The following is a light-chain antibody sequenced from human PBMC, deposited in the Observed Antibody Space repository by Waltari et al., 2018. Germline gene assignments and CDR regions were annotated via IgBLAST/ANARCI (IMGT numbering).Light chain of an antibody. J-gene: IGLJ2*01. CDR1: SLRSYY. Sequence: TQDPAVSVAMGLTVRITCQGDSLRSYYASWYQQRPGQAPILVMYDKNSRPSGVPDRFSGSSSDDTASLTITGAQAEDEAYYYCHSRDASGSGGAFGGGTKLTVL. CDR3: HSRDASGSGGA. CDR2: DKN. V-gene: IGLV3-19*01.